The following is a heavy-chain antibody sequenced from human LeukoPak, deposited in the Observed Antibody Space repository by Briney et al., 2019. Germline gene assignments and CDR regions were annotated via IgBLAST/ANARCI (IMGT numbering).Heavy chain of an antibody. CDR1: GFTFNTYT. J-gene: IGHJ4*02. CDR3: AREDGFGDFDY. CDR2: ISGSSGII. Sequence: PGGSLRLSCAASGFTFNTYTMNWVRQAPGKGLEWVSYISGSSGIIDYADSVRGRFTISRDNAKNSLYLQMNSLRAEDTAVYYCAREDGFGDFDYWGQGTLVTVSS. D-gene: IGHD3-10*01. V-gene: IGHV3-48*01.